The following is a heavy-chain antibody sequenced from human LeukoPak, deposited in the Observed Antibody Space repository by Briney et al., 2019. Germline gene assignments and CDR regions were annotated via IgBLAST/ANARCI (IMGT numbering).Heavy chain of an antibody. Sequence: PGGSLRLSCAASGFTFSSYSMNWVRQAPGKGLEWVSSISSSSSYIYYADSVKGRFTISRDNAKNSLYLQMNSLRAEDTAVYYCARVGGYSYGWFDYWGQGTLVTVSS. CDR3: ARVGGYSYGWFDY. V-gene: IGHV3-21*01. CDR2: ISSSSSYI. D-gene: IGHD5-18*01. CDR1: GFTFSSYS. J-gene: IGHJ4*02.